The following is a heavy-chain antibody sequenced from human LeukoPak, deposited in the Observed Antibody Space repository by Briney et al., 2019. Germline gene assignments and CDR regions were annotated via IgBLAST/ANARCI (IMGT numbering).Heavy chain of an antibody. CDR3: ARGSDGSYSLYYYFDY. J-gene: IGHJ4*02. D-gene: IGHD1-26*01. V-gene: IGHV3-21*01. CDR1: GFKFSSYS. CDR2: ISTSSSYI. Sequence: GGSLRLSCAASGFKFSSYSMNWVRQAPGKGLEWVSYISTSSSYIHYADSVKGRFTISRDNAKNSVYLQMNSLRAEDTAVYYCARGSDGSYSLYYYFDYWGQGTLVTVSS.